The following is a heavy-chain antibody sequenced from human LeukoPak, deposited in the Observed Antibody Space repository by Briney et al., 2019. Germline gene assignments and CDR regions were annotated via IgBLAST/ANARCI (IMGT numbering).Heavy chain of an antibody. CDR2: IRYDGSNK. CDR1: GFTFSSYG. J-gene: IGHJ2*01. CDR3: ARTGVATISSIFDL. D-gene: IGHD5-12*01. V-gene: IGHV3-30*02. Sequence: GGSLRLSCAASGFTFSSYGMHWVRQAPGKGLEWVAFIRYDGSNKYYADSVKGRFTISRDNAKNSLYLQMNSLRAEDTAVYYCARTGVATISSIFDLWGRGTLVTVSS.